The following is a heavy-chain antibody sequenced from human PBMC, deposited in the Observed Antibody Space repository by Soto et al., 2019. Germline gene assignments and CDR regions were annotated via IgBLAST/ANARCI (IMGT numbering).Heavy chain of an antibody. V-gene: IGHV4-31*03. Sequence: SETLSLTCTVSGGSISSGGYYWSWIRQHPGKGLEWIGYIYYSGSTYYNPSLKSRVTISVDTSKNQFSLKLSSVTAADTAVYYCAREPKEYYDILTGSSDAFDIWGQGTMVTVSS. CDR3: AREPKEYYDILTGSSDAFDI. J-gene: IGHJ3*02. D-gene: IGHD3-9*01. CDR1: GGSISSGGYY. CDR2: IYYSGST.